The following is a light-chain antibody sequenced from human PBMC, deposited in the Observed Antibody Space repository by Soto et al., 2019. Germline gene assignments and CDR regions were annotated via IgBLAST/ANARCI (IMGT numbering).Light chain of an antibody. V-gene: IGKV1-39*01. CDR2: ATS. Sequence: DIQMTQSPSSLSASVEDRVIITCRASQSISNHLNWYQQKPGKAPKLLIFATSSLQSGVPSRFSGSRSGPDFTLTISSLQPEDFATYYCQQYYSYPRTFGQGTKVDNK. J-gene: IGKJ1*01. CDR3: QQYYSYPRT. CDR1: QSISNH.